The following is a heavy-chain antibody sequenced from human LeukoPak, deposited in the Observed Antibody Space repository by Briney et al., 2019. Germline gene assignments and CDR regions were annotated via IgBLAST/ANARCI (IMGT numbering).Heavy chain of an antibody. CDR1: GFTFSSYE. J-gene: IGHJ5*02. CDR3: ARDRSGYYH. D-gene: IGHD3-22*01. Sequence: GGSLRLPCAASGFTFSSYEMNWVRQAPGKGLEWVSYISSSGSTIYYADSVKGRFTISRDNAKNSLYLQMNSLRAEDTAVYYCARDRSGYYHWGQGTLVTVSS. CDR2: ISSSGSTI. V-gene: IGHV3-48*03.